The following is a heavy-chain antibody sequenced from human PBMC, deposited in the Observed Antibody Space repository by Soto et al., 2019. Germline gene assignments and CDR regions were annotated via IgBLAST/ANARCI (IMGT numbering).Heavy chain of an antibody. J-gene: IGHJ4*02. CDR1: GGSISSGGYY. V-gene: IGHV4-31*03. CDR3: ARAFPPGIAVAGVRRALDY. D-gene: IGHD6-19*01. CDR2: IYYSGST. Sequence: PSETLSLTCTVSGGSISSGGYYWSWIRQHPGKGLEWIGYIYYSGSTYYNPSLKSRVTISVDTSKNQFSLKLSSVTAADTAVYYCARAFPPGIAVAGVRRALDYWGQGTLVTVSS.